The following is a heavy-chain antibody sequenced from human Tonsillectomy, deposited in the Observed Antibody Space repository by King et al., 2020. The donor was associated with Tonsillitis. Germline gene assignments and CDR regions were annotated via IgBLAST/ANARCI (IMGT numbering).Heavy chain of an antibody. Sequence: QLVQSGAELKKPGESLKISCQGSGYSFTTYWIGWVRQMPGKGLEWMGVIYPGDSDTRYSPSFQGQVSISADKSTNTAYLQWSSLKASDTAMYFCARPGRVGGDSLRGGLDVWGQGTTVIVSS. CDR1: GYSFTTYW. D-gene: IGHD2-21*02. V-gene: IGHV5-51*01. CDR2: IYPGDSDT. J-gene: IGHJ6*02. CDR3: ARPGRVGGDSLRGGLDV.